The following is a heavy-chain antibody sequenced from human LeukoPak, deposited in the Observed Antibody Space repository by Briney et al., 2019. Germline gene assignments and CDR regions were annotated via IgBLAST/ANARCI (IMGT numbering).Heavy chain of an antibody. CDR2: IIPIFGTA. Sequence: SVKVSCKASGGTFSSYAISWVRQAPGQGLEWMGGIIPIFGTANYAQKFQGRVTITADKSTSTAYMKLSSLRSEDTAVYYCARDYCSSTSCYSSAFDIWGQGTMVTVSS. V-gene: IGHV1-69*06. CDR3: ARDYCSSTSCYSSAFDI. J-gene: IGHJ3*02. D-gene: IGHD2-2*01. CDR1: GGTFSSYA.